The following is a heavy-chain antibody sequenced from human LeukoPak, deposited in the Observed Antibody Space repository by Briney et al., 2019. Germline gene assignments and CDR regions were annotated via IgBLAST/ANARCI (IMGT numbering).Heavy chain of an antibody. CDR2: ISGSGGST. J-gene: IGHJ4*02. D-gene: IGHD3-10*01. Sequence: GGSLRLSCAASGFTFSSYAMSWVRQAPGKGLEWVSAISGSGGSTYYADSVKGRFTISRDNSKNTLYLQMNSLRAEDTAVYYCAKGLAMVRGVIIGPYWGQGTLVTVSS. V-gene: IGHV3-23*01. CDR1: GFTFSSYA. CDR3: AKGLAMVRGVIIGPY.